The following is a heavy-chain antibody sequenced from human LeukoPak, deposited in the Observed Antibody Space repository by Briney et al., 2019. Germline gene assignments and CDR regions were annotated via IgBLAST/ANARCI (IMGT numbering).Heavy chain of an antibody. CDR3: ARVLPYSYMDV. CDR1: GYTFTSYA. CDR2: INPNSGGT. V-gene: IGHV1-2*02. J-gene: IGHJ6*03. Sequence: GASVKVSCKASGYTFTSYAMNWVRQAPGQGLEWMGWINPNSGGTNYAQKFQGRVTMTRDTSISTAYMELSRLRSDDTAVYYCARVLPYSYMDVWGKGTTVTVSS. D-gene: IGHD1-26*01.